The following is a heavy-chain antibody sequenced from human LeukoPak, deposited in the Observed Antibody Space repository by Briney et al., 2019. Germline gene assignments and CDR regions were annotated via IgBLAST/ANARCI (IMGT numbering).Heavy chain of an antibody. CDR1: GGSISSYY. Sequence: SETLSLTCTVSGGSISSYYWSWIRQPPGKGLEWIGYIYYSGSTYYNPSLKSRVTISVDTSKNQFSLKLSSVTAADTAVYYCARIRLLEWRPYYYYMDVWGKGTTVTVSS. CDR2: IYYSGST. V-gene: IGHV4-59*12. J-gene: IGHJ6*03. CDR3: ARIRLLEWRPYYYYMDV. D-gene: IGHD3-3*01.